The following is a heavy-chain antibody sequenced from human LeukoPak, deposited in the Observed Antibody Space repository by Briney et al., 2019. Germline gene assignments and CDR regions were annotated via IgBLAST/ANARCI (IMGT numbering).Heavy chain of an antibody. D-gene: IGHD3-3*01. J-gene: IGHJ4*02. Sequence: GGSLRLSCAAPGFTFSSYWMHWVRQAPGKGLVWVSRINSDGSSTSYADSVKGRFTISRDNAKNTLYLQMNSLRAEDTAVYYCARVDFWSGYHGAYFDYWGQGTLVTVSS. V-gene: IGHV3-74*01. CDR2: INSDGSST. CDR3: ARVDFWSGYHGAYFDY. CDR1: GFTFSSYW.